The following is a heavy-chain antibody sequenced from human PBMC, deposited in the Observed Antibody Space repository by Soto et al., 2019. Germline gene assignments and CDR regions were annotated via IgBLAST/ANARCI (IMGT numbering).Heavy chain of an antibody. J-gene: IGHJ4*01. CDR1: ADPLSTGSYY. V-gene: IGHV4-61*01. D-gene: IGHD3-9*01. CDR3: ARGIDYNILNDYYPEPRSFDS. CDR2: IDYTGST. Sequence: TETLYLTCTLSADPLSTGSYYCSWIRQTPWRGLEWIAYIDYTGSTNYNPSLKSRVAISIDMSKNQFSLRLRSVSTADTAVYYCARGIDYNILNDYYPEPRSFDSVGYGTLV.